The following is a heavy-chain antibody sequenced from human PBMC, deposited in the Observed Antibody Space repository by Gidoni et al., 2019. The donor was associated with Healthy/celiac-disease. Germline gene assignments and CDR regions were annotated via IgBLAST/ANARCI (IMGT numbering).Heavy chain of an antibody. D-gene: IGHD3-3*01. CDR2: IWYDGSNK. Sequence: QVQLVESGGGVVQPGRSLRLSCAASGFTFSSYGMHWVRQAPGKGLEWVAVIWYDGSNKYYADSVKGRFTISRDNSKNTLYLQMNSLRAEDTAVYYCAALRFLESNYYYYGMDVWGQGTTVTVSS. CDR3: AALRFLESNYYYYGMDV. CDR1: GFTFSSYG. V-gene: IGHV3-33*01. J-gene: IGHJ6*02.